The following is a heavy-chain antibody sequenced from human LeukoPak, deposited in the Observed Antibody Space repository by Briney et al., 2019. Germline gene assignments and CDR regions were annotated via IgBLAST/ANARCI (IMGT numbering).Heavy chain of an antibody. D-gene: IGHD2-8*02. CDR3: ARDREVSGRTGLCY. J-gene: IGHJ4*02. CDR2: INPSGGST. Sequence: ASVKVSCKASGYTFTSYDINWVRQAPGQGLEWMGIINPSGGSTSYAQKFQGRVTMTRDTSTSAVYMELSSLRSEDTAVYYCARDREVSGRTGLCYWGQGTLVTVSS. CDR1: GYTFTSYD. V-gene: IGHV1-46*01.